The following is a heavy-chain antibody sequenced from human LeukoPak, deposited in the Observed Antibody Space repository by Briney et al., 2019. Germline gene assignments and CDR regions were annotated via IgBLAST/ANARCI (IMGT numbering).Heavy chain of an antibody. CDR2: INTNTGNP. CDR1: GYTFTSYA. CDR3: ARSEVLWFGELPAFDY. J-gene: IGHJ4*02. D-gene: IGHD3-10*01. V-gene: IGHV7-4-1*02. Sequence: GASVKVSCKASGYTFTSYAMNWVRQAPGQGLEWMGWINTNTGNPTYAQGFTGRFVFSLDTSVSTAYLQISSLKAEDTAVYYCARSEVLWFGELPAFDYWGQGTLVTVSS.